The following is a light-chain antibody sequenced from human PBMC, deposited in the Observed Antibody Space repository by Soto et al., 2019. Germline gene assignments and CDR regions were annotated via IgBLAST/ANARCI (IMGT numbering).Light chain of an antibody. Sequence: EIVLTKSPGTLSLSPGERATLSCRASQSVSSTHLAWYQQKPGQAPRLLIYGASSRATGIPDRFSGSGSGTDFTLTISRLEPEDFAVYYCQQYTSSPLTFGQGTRLEIK. J-gene: IGKJ5*01. CDR2: GAS. CDR1: QSVSSTH. CDR3: QQYTSSPLT. V-gene: IGKV3-20*01.